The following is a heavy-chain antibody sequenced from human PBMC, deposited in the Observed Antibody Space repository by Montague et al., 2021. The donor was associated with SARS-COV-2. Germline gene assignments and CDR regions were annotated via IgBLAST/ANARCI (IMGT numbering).Heavy chain of an antibody. D-gene: IGHD5-12*01. Sequence: PALVKPTQTLTLTCTFSGFSLSTSGVGVGWIRQPPGKALEWLALIYWDDDKRYSPSLKSRLTITKDTSKNQVVLTMTNMDPVDTATYYCAHKSATFTASYFDYWGQGTLVTVSS. CDR1: GFSLSTSGVG. CDR3: AHKSATFTASYFDY. V-gene: IGHV2-5*02. CDR2: IYWDDDK. J-gene: IGHJ4*02.